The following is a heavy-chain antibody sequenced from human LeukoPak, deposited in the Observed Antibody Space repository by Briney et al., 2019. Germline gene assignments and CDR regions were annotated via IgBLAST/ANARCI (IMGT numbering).Heavy chain of an antibody. D-gene: IGHD3-10*01. V-gene: IGHV4-59*01. J-gene: IGHJ4*02. CDR1: GGSISSSY. CDR3: ARLGGLWFGESN. Sequence: SETLSLTCTVSGGSISSSYWSWIRQPPGKGLEWVGYNYDSESTNYNPSLKSRVTISVDTSKQQFSLKLTSVTAADTAVYYCARLGGLWFGESNWGQGILVTVSS. CDR2: NYDSEST.